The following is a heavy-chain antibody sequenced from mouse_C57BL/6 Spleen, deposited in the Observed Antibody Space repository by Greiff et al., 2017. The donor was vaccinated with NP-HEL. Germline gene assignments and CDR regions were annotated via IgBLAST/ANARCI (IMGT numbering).Heavy chain of an antibody. CDR2: IDPSDSYT. CDR1: GYTFTSYW. Sequence: QVQLQQPGAELVMPGASVKLSCKASGYTFTSYWMHWVKQRPGQGLEWIGEIDPSDSYTNYNQKFKGKSTLTVDKSSSTAYMQLSSLTSEDSAVYYWARLDYGNLWYVDVWGTGTTVTVSS. V-gene: IGHV1-69*01. J-gene: IGHJ1*03. CDR3: ARLDYGNLWYVDV. D-gene: IGHD2-1*01.